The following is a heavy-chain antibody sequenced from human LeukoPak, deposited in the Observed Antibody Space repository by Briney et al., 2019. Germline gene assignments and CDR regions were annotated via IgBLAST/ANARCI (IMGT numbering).Heavy chain of an antibody. CDR2: ISGSGSST. Sequence: PGGSLRLSCAASGFTFSSYAMTWVRQAPGQGLEWVSAISGSGSSTYSSDSVRGRFTISRDNSKNTLYLQMNTLRAEDTAVYYCAKSDRMVRGMIDYWGQGTLVTVSS. J-gene: IGHJ4*02. V-gene: IGHV3-23*01. CDR1: GFTFSSYA. D-gene: IGHD3-10*01. CDR3: AKSDRMVRGMIDY.